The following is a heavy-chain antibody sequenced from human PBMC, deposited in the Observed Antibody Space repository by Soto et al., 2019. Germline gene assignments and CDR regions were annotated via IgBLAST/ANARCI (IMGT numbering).Heavy chain of an antibody. CDR1: CDSISSGGFY. J-gene: IGHJ5*02. CDR2: LHYNGNA. Sequence: SETLSLTCTVSCDSISSGGFYWSCIRHHPGKGLEWIGYLHYNGNAYYSHSLEIRATISVDTSKKQIFLMLPTTNGADTAVYYCARDGSSGSSDKNYFDPGGQGSQVTVSS. V-gene: IGHV4-31*03. CDR3: ARDGSSGSSDKNYFDP. D-gene: IGHD3-22*01.